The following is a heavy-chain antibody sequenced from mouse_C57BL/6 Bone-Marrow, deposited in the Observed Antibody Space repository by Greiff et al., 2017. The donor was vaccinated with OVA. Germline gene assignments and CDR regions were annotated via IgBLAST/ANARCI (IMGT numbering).Heavy chain of an antibody. CDR3: ARPWPTRYAMDY. Sequence: EVKLVESGGDLVKPGGSLKLSCAASGFTFSSYGMSWVRQTPDKRLEWVATISSGGSYTYYPDSVQGRFTISRDNAKNTLYLQMSSLKSEDTAMYYCARPWPTRYAMDYWGQGTSVTVSS. V-gene: IGHV5-6*01. CDR1: GFTFSSYG. J-gene: IGHJ4*01. D-gene: IGHD2-10*01. CDR2: ISSGGSYT.